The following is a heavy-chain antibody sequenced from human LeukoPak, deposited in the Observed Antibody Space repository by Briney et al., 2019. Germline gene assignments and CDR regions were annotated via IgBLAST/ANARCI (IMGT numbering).Heavy chain of an antibody. V-gene: IGHV1-18*01. Sequence: GASVKVSCKASGYTFTSYGISWVRQAPGQGLEWMGWISAYNGNTNYAQKLQGRVTMTTDTSTSTAYMELRSLRSDDTAVYYCARDPYMVRGVIIWNWFDPWGQGTLVTVSS. D-gene: IGHD3-10*01. CDR1: GYTFTSYG. J-gene: IGHJ5*02. CDR3: ARDPYMVRGVIIWNWFDP. CDR2: ISAYNGNT.